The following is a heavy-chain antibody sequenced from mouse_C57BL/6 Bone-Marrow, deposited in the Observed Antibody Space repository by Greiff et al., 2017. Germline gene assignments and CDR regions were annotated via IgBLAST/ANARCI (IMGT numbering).Heavy chain of an antibody. Sequence: VKLVESGPGLVQPSQSLSITCTVSGFSLTSYGVHWVRQSPGKGLEWLGVIWRGGSTDYNAAFMSRLSITKDNSKSQVFFKMNSLQADDTAIYYCALYSNYPSWFAYWGQGTLVTVSA. V-gene: IGHV2-5*01. CDR1: GFSLTSYG. J-gene: IGHJ3*01. CDR2: IWRGGST. D-gene: IGHD2-5*01. CDR3: ALYSNYPSWFAY.